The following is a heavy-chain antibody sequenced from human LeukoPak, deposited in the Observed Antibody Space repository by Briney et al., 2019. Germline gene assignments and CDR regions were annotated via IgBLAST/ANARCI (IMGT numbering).Heavy chain of an antibody. J-gene: IGHJ4*02. CDR1: GFTFSNAW. D-gene: IGHD4-23*01. CDR3: TTGTLRWYREHYFDY. CDR2: IKSKTDGGTT. Sequence: GGSLRLSCAASGFTFSNAWMSWVRQAPGKGLEWVGRIKSKTDGGTTDYAAPVKGRFTISRDDSKNTLYLQMNSLKTEDTAVYYCTTGTLRWYREHYFDYWGQGTLVTVSS. V-gene: IGHV3-15*01.